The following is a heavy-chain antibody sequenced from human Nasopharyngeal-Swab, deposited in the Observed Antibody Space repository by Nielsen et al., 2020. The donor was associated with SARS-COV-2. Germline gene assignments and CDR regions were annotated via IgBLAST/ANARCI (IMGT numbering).Heavy chain of an antibody. J-gene: IGHJ4*02. CDR1: GFTFSSYG. CDR3: ARYSSNDRD. D-gene: IGHD5-12*01. CDR2: IWYDGSNK. V-gene: IGHV3-33*01. Sequence: GESLKISCAASGFTFSSYGMHWVRQAPGKGLEWVAVIWYDGSNKYYADSVKGRFTISRDNSKNSLYLQMNSLRAEDTAVYYCARYSSNDRDWGQGTLVTVSS.